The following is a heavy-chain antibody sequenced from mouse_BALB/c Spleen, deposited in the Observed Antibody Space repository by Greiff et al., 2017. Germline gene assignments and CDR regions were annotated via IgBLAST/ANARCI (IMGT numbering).Heavy chain of an antibody. V-gene: IGHV5-9-4*01. CDR2: ISSGGSYT. CDR3: ARAYGNYSWFAD. J-gene: IGHJ3*01. Sequence: EVKLMESGGGLVKPGGSLKLSCAASGFTFSSYAMSWVRQSPEKRLEWVAEISSGGSYTYYPDTVTGRFTISRDNAKNTLYLEMSSLRSEDTAMYYCARAYGNYSWFADWGQGTLVTVSA. CDR1: GFTFSSYA. D-gene: IGHD2-1*01.